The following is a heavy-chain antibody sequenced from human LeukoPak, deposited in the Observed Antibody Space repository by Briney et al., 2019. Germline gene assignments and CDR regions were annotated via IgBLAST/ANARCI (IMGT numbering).Heavy chain of an antibody. CDR1: RYTFTSYG. J-gene: IGHJ4*02. V-gene: IGHV1-18*01. Sequence: ASVKVSCKASRYTFTSYGICWVRQAPGHGLEWMGWISANNVSTINTRSLQGRDTMTTDTSASTTYMELRSLRPVETGVYYCERVRLTGGVCYMPGIDFWGQGTLVTVSS. D-gene: IGHD2-8*02. CDR3: ERVRLTGGVCYMPGIDF. CDR2: ISANNVST.